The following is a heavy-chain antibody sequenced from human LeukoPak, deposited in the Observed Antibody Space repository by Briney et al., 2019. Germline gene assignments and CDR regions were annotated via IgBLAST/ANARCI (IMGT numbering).Heavy chain of an antibody. CDR3: ARNQQLGGHSYYYYGMDV. V-gene: IGHV3-33*01. Sequence: GRSLRLSCAASGFTFSSYGMHWVRQAPGKGLEWVAVIWYDGSNKYYADSVKGRFAISRDNSKNTLYLQMNSLRADDTAIYYCARNQQLGGHSYYYYGMDVWGQGTTVTVSS. CDR1: GFTFSSYG. J-gene: IGHJ6*02. D-gene: IGHD3-16*01. CDR2: IWYDGSNK.